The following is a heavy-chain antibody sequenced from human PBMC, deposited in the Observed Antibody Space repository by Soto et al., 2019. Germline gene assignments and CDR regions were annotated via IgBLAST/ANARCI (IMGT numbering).Heavy chain of an antibody. CDR1: GYTFTSYA. CDR2: INADNGNT. CDR3: ARTVAAAGRRHWFDP. D-gene: IGHD6-13*01. J-gene: IGHJ5*02. V-gene: IGHV1-3*01. Sequence: ASVKGSCKASGYTFTSYAMHWVRQAPGQRLEWMGWINADNGNTKYSQKFQDRVTITRDTSASTAYMELRSLRSDDTAVYYCARTVAAAGRRHWFDPWGQGTLVTVSS.